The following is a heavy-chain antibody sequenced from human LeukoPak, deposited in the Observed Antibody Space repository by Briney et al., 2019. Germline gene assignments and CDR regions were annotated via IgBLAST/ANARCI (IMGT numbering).Heavy chain of an antibody. CDR2: IYYSGST. Sequence: SETLSLTCTVSGGSISSYYWSWIRQPPGKGLEWIGYIYYSGSTNYNPSLKSRVTISVDTSKNQFSLKLSSVTAADTAVYYCARVLRSAGFGEFFVGFCGNAFDIWGQGTMVTVSS. D-gene: IGHD3-10*01. CDR1: GGSISSYY. J-gene: IGHJ3*02. V-gene: IGHV4-59*08. CDR3: ARVLRSAGFGEFFVGFCGNAFDI.